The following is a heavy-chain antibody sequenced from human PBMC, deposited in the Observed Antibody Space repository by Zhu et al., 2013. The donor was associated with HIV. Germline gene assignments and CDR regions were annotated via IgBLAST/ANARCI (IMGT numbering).Heavy chain of an antibody. V-gene: IGHV1-2*02. CDR1: GYTFTGFF. Sequence: QVHLVQSGAEVKKPGASVKVSCEASGYTFTGFFIHWVRQAPGQGLEWMGWINPNSGGTNYAQKFQGRVTMTRDTSISTAYMELSRLRSDDTAVYYCARGGGSSSPLWYYYMDVWGKGTTVTVSS. J-gene: IGHJ6*03. D-gene: IGHD6-6*01. CDR3: ARGGGSSSPLWYYYMDV. CDR2: INPNSGGT.